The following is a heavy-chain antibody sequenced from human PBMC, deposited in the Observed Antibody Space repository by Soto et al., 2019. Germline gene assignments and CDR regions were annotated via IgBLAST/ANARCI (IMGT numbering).Heavy chain of an antibody. CDR2: INHSGST. V-gene: IGHV4-34*01. CDR1: GGSFSGYY. J-gene: IGHJ4*02. Sequence: SSETLSLTCAVYGGSFSGYYWSWIRQPPGKGLEWIGEINHSGSTNYNPSLKSRVTISVDTSKNQFSLKLSSVTAADTAVYYCARGPLRVVVPADAYYFDYWGQGTLVTVS. CDR3: ARGPLRVVVPADAYYFDY. D-gene: IGHD2-2*01.